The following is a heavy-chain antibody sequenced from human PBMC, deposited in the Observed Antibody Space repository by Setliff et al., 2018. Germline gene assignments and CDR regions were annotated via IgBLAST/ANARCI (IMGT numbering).Heavy chain of an antibody. V-gene: IGHV4-34*01. Sequence: PGGSLRLSCAASGFTFSNAWMSWVRQPPGKGLEWIGEINHSGSTNYNPSLKSRVTISVDTSKNQFSLKLSSVTAADTAVYYCARKYNFWSGYVDYWGQGTLVTVSS. CDR3: ARKYNFWSGYVDY. CDR2: INHSGST. J-gene: IGHJ4*02. D-gene: IGHD3-3*01. CDR1: GFTFSNAW.